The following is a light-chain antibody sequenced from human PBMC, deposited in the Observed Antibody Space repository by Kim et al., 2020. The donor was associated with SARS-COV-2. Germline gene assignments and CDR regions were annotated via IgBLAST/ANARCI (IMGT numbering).Light chain of an antibody. J-gene: IGLJ3*02. CDR1: NIGSKS. V-gene: IGLV3-21*04. Sequence: SYELTQTPPMSVAPGMTATITCGGNNIGSKSVHWYQQRPGQAPLLVMYYDSDRPSGIPERFSGSNSGNTATLTINRVEAGDEANYYCQVWDATSDHPVFGGGTQLTVL. CDR2: YDS. CDR3: QVWDATSDHPV.